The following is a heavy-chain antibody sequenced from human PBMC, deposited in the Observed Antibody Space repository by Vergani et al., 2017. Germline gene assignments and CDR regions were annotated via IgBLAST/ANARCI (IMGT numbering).Heavy chain of an antibody. V-gene: IGHV4-30-4*01. CDR2: IYYSGST. Sequence: QVQLQESGPGLVKPSQTLSLTCTVSGGSISSGDYYWSWIRQPPGKGLEWIGYIYYSGSTYYNPSLKSRVTISVDTSKNQFSLKLSSVTAADTAVYYCARGVGDFDWLPQTYXMDVWGQGTTVTVSS. CDR1: GGSISSGDYY. D-gene: IGHD3-9*01. CDR3: ARGVGDFDWLPQTYXMDV. J-gene: IGHJ6*02.